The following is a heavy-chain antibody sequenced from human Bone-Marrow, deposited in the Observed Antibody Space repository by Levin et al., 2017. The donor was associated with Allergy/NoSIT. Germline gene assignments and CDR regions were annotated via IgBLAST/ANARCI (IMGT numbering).Heavy chain of an antibody. Sequence: SQTLSLTCTVSGSSLSSFDYWWSWIRQSPGKDLEWIGNIDNTGSTSYNPSLKSRFTISIDTSKNQYSLRLNSVTAADTAVYYCAREQDHDYRDFYFDMWGQGVLVTVSS. CDR2: IDNTGST. CDR3: AREQDHDYRDFYFDM. J-gene: IGHJ4*02. CDR1: GSSLSSFDYW. D-gene: IGHD2-21*02. V-gene: IGHV4-30-4*01.